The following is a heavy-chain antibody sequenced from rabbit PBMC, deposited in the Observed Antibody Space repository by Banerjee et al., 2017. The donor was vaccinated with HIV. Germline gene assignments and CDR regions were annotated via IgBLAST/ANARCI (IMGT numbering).Heavy chain of an antibody. J-gene: IGHJ4*01. CDR1: GFSFSSNA. D-gene: IGHD4-1*01. Sequence: QSLEESGGGLVQPEGSLTLTCTASGFSFSSNAMFWVRQAPGKGLEWIGCINFDSSDSTYYASWAKGRFTISKTSSTTVTLQMTSLTAADTASYFCARDLAGVIGWNFDLWGQGTLVTVS. V-gene: IGHV1S40*01. CDR3: ARDLAGVIGWNFDL. CDR2: INFDSSDST.